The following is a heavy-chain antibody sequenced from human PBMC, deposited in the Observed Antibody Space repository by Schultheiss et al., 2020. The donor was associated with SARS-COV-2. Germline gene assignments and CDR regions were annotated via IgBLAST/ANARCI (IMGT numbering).Heavy chain of an antibody. CDR3: ASLTRGYSGHAPT. CDR1: GFTFSAYW. V-gene: IGHV3-74*01. Sequence: GGSLRLSCAASGFTFSAYWMHWVRQVPGKGLVWVSRINSDGRSTSYADSVKGRFIISRDNAKNTLHVQMNSLRVEDTAVYYCASLTRGYSGHAPTWGQGTLVTVAS. J-gene: IGHJ5*02. D-gene: IGHD5-12*01. CDR2: INSDGRST.